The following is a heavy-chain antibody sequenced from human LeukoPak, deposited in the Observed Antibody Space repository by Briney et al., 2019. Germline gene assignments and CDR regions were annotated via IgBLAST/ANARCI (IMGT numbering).Heavy chain of an antibody. D-gene: IGHD6-19*01. V-gene: IGHV4-59*01. CDR2: IYYSGST. Sequence: PSETLSLTCAVSGASITSYYWSWIRQPPGKGLEWIGYIYYSGSTKYNPSLKSRVTMSVDTSKNEFSLKLSSVTTADTAVYYCATRRIAVAAPFDYWGQGTLVTVSS. CDR1: GASITSYY. J-gene: IGHJ4*02. CDR3: ATRRIAVAAPFDY.